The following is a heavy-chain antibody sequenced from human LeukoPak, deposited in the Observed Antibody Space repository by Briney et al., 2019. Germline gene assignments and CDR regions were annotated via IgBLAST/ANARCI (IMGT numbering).Heavy chain of an antibody. CDR1: GVSFSGYY. J-gene: IGHJ4*02. D-gene: IGHD3-3*01. V-gene: IGHV4-34*01. CDR3: ARADFWSGLSGY. Sequence: SETLSLTCAVYGVSFSGYYWSWIRQPPGKGLEWIGEINHSGSTNYNPSLKSRVTISVDTSKNQFSLKLSSVTAADTAVYYCARADFWSGLSGYWGQGTLVTVSS. CDR2: INHSGST.